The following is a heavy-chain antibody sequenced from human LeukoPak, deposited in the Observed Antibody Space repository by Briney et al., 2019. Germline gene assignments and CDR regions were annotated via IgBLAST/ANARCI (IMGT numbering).Heavy chain of an antibody. Sequence: PSETVSLTCSVSGGSFTTYYWNWIRQPPGKGLEWIGYIYGNGDTNYNSSLKSRVTISVDMSEKQFSLKLSSVTAADTAMYYCVRDGGDSNPIWGQGTLVTVSS. CDR3: VRDGGDSNPI. CDR2: IYGNGDT. CDR1: GGSFTTYY. V-gene: IGHV4-59*01. D-gene: IGHD2-21*02. J-gene: IGHJ4*02.